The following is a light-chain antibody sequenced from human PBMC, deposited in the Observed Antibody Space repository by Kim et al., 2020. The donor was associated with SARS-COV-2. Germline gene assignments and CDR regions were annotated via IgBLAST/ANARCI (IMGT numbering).Light chain of an antibody. V-gene: IGLV2-23*02. Sequence: QSALTQPASVSGSPGQSITISCTGTSSDVGSYNLVSWYQQHPGKAPKLMIYEVSKRPSGVSNRFSGSKSGNTASLTISGLQAEDEADYYCCSYAGSSTPYVFGIWTKVTVL. CDR2: EVS. CDR1: SSDVGSYNL. J-gene: IGLJ1*01. CDR3: CSYAGSSTPYV.